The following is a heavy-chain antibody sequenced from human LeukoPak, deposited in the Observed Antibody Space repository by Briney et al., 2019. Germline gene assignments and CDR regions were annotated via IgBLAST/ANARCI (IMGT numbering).Heavy chain of an antibody. CDR1: VGTFSSYA. J-gene: IGHJ6*03. CDR3: ARAPGRYDYYMDV. V-gene: IGHV1-69*05. CDR2: IIPIFGTA. Sequence: SVKVSCKASVGTFSSYAISWVRQAPGQGLEWMGRIIPIFGTANYAQKFQGRVTITTDESTSTAYMELSSLRSEDTAVYYCARAPGRYDYYMDVWGKGTTVTVSS. D-gene: IGHD2-2*01.